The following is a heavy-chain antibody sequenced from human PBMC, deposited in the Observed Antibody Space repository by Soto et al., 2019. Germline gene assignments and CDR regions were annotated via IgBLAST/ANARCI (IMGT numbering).Heavy chain of an antibody. J-gene: IGHJ4*02. CDR2: IPNNGSP. D-gene: IGHD7-27*01. CDR3: ARIGWGGDS. Sequence: QVQLQESGPGRVKPSETLSLTCSVSGGSVRTGSYHWSWIRQPPGMGLEWIGFIPNNGSPDYDPSLKSRVVVSIDRSKNQFSLKVNSVPAADTAVYFCARIGWGGDSWGQGTLVTVSS. CDR1: GGSVRTGSYH. V-gene: IGHV4-61*01.